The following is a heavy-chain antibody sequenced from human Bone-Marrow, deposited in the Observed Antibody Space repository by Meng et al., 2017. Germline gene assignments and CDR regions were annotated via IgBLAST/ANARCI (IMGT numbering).Heavy chain of an antibody. CDR2: INHSGST. Sequence: QVQLQQWGAGLLKPSETLSLTCAVYGGSFSGYYWSWIRQPPGKGLEWIGEINHSGSTNYNPSLKSRVTISVDTSKIQFSLKLSSVTAADTAVYYCARGGYCSGGSCNWGQGTLVTVSS. V-gene: IGHV4-34*01. CDR1: GGSFSGYY. D-gene: IGHD2-15*01. J-gene: IGHJ4*02. CDR3: ARGGYCSGGSCN.